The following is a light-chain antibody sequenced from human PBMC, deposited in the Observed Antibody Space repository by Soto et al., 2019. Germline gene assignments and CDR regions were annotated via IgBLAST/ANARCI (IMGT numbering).Light chain of an antibody. CDR3: TAVSSSTSLYV. V-gene: IGLV2-14*01. J-gene: IGLJ1*01. CDR2: QVT. Sequence: QSVLTQPASVSGSPGQSITISCTGTRSDLAIYNYVSWYQQQPGKAPKLMIYQVTNRPSGVSNRFSGSRSGNTASLTISGLQAEDEADDYCTAVSSSTSLYVFGTGTKVTVL. CDR1: RSDLAIYNY.